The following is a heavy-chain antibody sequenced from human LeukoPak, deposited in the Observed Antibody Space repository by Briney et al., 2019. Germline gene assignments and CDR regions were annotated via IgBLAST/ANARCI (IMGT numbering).Heavy chain of an antibody. CDR1: GFTFSSYS. CDR2: ISSSSYI. Sequence: GGSLRLSCAASGFTFSSYSMNWVRQAPGKGLEWVSSISSSSYIYYADSVKGRFTISRDNAKNSLYLQMNSLRAEDTAVYYCARESSHCYKEGCYFDYWGQGTLVTVSS. J-gene: IGHJ4*02. D-gene: IGHD2-2*02. V-gene: IGHV3-21*01. CDR3: ARESSHCYKEGCYFDY.